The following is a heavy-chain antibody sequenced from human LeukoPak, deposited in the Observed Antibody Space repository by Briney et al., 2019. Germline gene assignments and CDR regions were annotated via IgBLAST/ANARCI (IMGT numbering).Heavy chain of an antibody. Sequence: SETLSLTCTVSGGSISSYYRSWIRQPPGKGLEWIGYIYYSGSTYYNPSLKSRVTISVDTSKNQFSLKLSSVTAADTAVYYCARGPIVVVPAAGGNWFDPWGQGTLVTVSS. J-gene: IGHJ5*02. CDR3: ARGPIVVVPAAGGNWFDP. V-gene: IGHV4-59*12. CDR2: IYYSGST. CDR1: GGSISSYY. D-gene: IGHD2-2*01.